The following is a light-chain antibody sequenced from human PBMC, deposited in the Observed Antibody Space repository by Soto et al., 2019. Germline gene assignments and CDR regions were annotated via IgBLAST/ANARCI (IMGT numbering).Light chain of an antibody. V-gene: IGKV3-15*01. CDR1: QSVSSN. CDR3: QQYNNWPGT. CDR2: DVS. J-gene: IGKJ1*01. Sequence: EIVMTQSPATLSVSPGERATLSCRASQSVSSNLAWYQQKPGQAPRLLIYDVSTRATGIPARFSGSGSGTEFPLTISGLQSEDFAVYYCQQYNNWPGTFGQGTKVEIK.